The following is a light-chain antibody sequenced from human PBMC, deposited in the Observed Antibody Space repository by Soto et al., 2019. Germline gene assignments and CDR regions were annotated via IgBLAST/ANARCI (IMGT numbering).Light chain of an antibody. CDR3: QQYNNWPPGVT. V-gene: IGKV3-15*01. J-gene: IGKJ3*01. CDR1: QSVSSN. Sequence: EIVMTQSPATLSVSPGERATLSCRASQSVSSNLAWYQQKPGQARRLLIYGASTRATGIPARFSGSGSGTEFTLTISSLQSEDFAVYYCQQYNNWPPGVTFGPGTKVDIK. CDR2: GAS.